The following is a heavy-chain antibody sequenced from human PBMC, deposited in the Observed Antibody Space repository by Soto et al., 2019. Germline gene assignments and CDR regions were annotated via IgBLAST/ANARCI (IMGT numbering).Heavy chain of an antibody. CDR1: GGSISSTNW. D-gene: IGHD3-22*01. CDR2: IYHSGSS. V-gene: IGHV4-4*02. J-gene: IGHJ3*02. Sequence: QMQLQESGPGLVKPSGTLSLTCAVSGGSISSTNWWTWVRQPPGKGLEWIGEIYHSGSSNYNPSLESRVTISVDKSKNQFSLKLSSVTAADTAVYYCGTFRSGYYQTDALDIWGQGTMVTVSS. CDR3: GTFRSGYYQTDALDI.